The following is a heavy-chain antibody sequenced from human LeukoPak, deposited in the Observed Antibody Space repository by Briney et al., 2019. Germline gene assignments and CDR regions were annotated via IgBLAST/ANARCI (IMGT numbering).Heavy chain of an antibody. V-gene: IGHV1-2*02. CDR1: GYTFTGYY. Sequence: GASVTVSCKASGYTFTGYYMHWLRQAPRQGLEWLGLINPNSGGTNYAQKFQGRVPITRDTSISTAYMEVSRLRSDDTAVYFCGSAFVVVPAPWGQGTLVTVSS. CDR2: INPNSGGT. J-gene: IGHJ5*02. D-gene: IGHD2-2*01. CDR3: GSAFVVVPAP.